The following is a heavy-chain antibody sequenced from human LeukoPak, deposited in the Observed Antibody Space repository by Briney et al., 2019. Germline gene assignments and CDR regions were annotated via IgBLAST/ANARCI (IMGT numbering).Heavy chain of an antibody. V-gene: IGHV3-11*01. Sequence: GGSLRLSCAASGFTFSDYYMSWIRQAPGKGLEWVSYISSSGSTIYYADSVKGRFTISRDNAKNSLYLQMNSLRAEDTAVYYCARGLTVVPDSYYMDVWGKGTTVTISS. D-gene: IGHD2-2*01. CDR2: ISSSGSTI. J-gene: IGHJ6*03. CDR3: ARGLTVVPDSYYMDV. CDR1: GFTFSDYY.